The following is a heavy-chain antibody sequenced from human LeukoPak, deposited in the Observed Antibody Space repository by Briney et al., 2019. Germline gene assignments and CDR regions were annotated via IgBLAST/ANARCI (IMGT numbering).Heavy chain of an antibody. CDR3: ARLPIAGYSSGWYPFDY. CDR1: GYTFTSYD. J-gene: IGHJ4*02. Sequence: ASVKVSCKASGYTFTSYDINWVRQATGQGLEWMGWMNPNSGNTGYAQKFQGRVTITRNTSISTAYMELSSLRSEDTAVYYCARLPIAGYSSGWYPFDYWGPGTLVTVSS. CDR2: MNPNSGNT. V-gene: IGHV1-8*03. D-gene: IGHD6-19*01.